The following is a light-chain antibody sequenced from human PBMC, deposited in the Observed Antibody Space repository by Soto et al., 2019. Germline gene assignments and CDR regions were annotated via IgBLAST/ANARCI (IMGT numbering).Light chain of an antibody. CDR3: MQALQTPYT. CDR1: QSLLQSNGKNY. V-gene: IGKV2-28*01. CDR2: LGS. Sequence: DIVMTQSPLSLPVTPGEPASISCRSSQSLLQSNGKNYLDWYLQKPGQSPQLLIYLGSNRASGVPDRFGGSGSGTGFILKISRVEAEDVGVYYCMQALQTPYTFGQGTNLEIK. J-gene: IGKJ2*01.